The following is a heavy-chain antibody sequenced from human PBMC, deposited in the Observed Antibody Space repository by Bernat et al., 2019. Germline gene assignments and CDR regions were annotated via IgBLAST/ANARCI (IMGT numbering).Heavy chain of an antibody. CDR1: GYTFTSYA. D-gene: IGHD4-17*01. CDR2: INAYNGNT. V-gene: IGHV1-3*01. Sequence: QVQLVQSGAEVKKPGASVKVSCKASGYTFTSYAMHWVRQAPGQRLEWMGWINAYNGNTNYAQKLQDRVTMTTDTSTSTAYMELRSLRSDDTAVYYCARDYGDQGGGYYYYGMDVWGQGTTVTVSS. CDR3: ARDYGDQGGGYYYYGMDV. J-gene: IGHJ6*02.